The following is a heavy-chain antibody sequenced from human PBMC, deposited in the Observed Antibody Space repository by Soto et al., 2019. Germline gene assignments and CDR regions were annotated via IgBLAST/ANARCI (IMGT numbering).Heavy chain of an antibody. CDR2: ISRDGNTK. CDR3: ARELASGN. V-gene: IGHV3-30*03. J-gene: IGHJ4*02. Sequence: QVQLVESGGGVVQPGRSLRLSCAASGFTLSNNGMHWVRQAPGKGLEWVAVISRDGNTKFYADSVKGRFAISKDNSENTLYLQMNSLRLEDTAVYFCARELASGNLGQGTLVTVSS. D-gene: IGHD3-10*01. CDR1: GFTLSNNG.